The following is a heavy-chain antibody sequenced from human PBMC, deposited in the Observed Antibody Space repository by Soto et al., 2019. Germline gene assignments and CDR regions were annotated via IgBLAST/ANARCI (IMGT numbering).Heavy chain of an antibody. Sequence: QGPLQQSGPGLVKTSQTLSLSCAISGDRVSSDITSWNWIRQSPSRGLEWLGRTYYRSKWFHDSEESLKSLITIKPATSKNQFSLQLHSITPEDKFMYSCARGTAFDVGGQGTVVSVPS. CDR1: GDRVSSDITS. V-gene: IGHV6-1*01. D-gene: IGHD3-10*01. CDR2: TYYRSKWFH. J-gene: IGHJ3*01. CDR3: ARGTAFDV.